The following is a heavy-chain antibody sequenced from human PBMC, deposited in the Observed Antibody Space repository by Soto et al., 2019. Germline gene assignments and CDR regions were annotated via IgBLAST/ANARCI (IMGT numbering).Heavy chain of an antibody. CDR3: ARGRYSSSSSWSGFDP. J-gene: IGHJ5*02. D-gene: IGHD6-6*01. CDR2: ISAYNGNT. CDR1: GYTFTSYG. V-gene: IGHV1-18*01. Sequence: ASVKVSCKASGYTFTSYGISWVRQAPGQGLEWMGWISAYNGNTNYAQKLQGRVTMTTDTSTSTAYMELRSLRSDDTAVYYCARGRYSSSSSWSGFDPWGQGTLVTVSS.